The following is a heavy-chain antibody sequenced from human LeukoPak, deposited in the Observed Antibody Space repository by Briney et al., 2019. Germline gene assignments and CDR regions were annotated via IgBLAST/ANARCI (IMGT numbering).Heavy chain of an antibody. D-gene: IGHD3-22*01. V-gene: IGHV4-34*01. Sequence: PSETLSLTCAVYGGSFSGYYWSWIRQPPGKGLEWIGEINHSGSTNYNPSLKSRVTISVDTSKNQFSLKLGSVTAADTAVYYCARGLTMIPDYWGQGTLVTVSS. CDR3: ARGLTMIPDY. CDR2: INHSGST. J-gene: IGHJ4*02. CDR1: GGSFSGYY.